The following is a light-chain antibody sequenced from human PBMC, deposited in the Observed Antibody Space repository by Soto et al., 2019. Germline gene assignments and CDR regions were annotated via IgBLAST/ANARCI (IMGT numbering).Light chain of an antibody. CDR1: QSVGSN. CDR2: GAS. V-gene: IGKV3-15*01. CDR3: HDYYNWSPWT. J-gene: IGKJ1*01. Sequence: EIVMTQSPATLSVSPGERVTLSCRASQSVGSNLAWYQPKPGQAPRLLIYGASTRATDTPARFSGSGSGTEFTLTISSLQSEDFAVYDCHDYYNWSPWTFGQGTKVEIK.